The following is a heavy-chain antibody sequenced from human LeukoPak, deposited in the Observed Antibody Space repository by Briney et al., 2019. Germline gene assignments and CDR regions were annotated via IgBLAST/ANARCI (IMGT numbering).Heavy chain of an antibody. D-gene: IGHD1-26*01. V-gene: IGHV3-21*01. CDR1: EFIFSSYT. CDR2: ISSSSSYI. CDR3: ARTYTGSSLDH. Sequence: KAGGSLRLSCAASEFIFSSYTMNWVRQAPGKGLEWVSSISSSSSYIFYADSVKGRFTISRDNSKKSLYLQMNRLTADDTAVYYCARTYTGSSLDHWGQGTLVTVSS. J-gene: IGHJ4*02.